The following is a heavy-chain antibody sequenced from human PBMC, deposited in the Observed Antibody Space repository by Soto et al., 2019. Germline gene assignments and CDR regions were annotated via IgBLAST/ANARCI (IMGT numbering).Heavy chain of an antibody. D-gene: IGHD4-17*01. J-gene: IGHJ4*02. CDR3: ARDPYASTTGTIMDY. CDR2: ISHKSSAT. V-gene: IGHV3-48*02. CDR1: GFTFSNYA. Sequence: EVQLVESGGGLVQPGGSLRLSCAGSGFTFSNYAMNWVRQAPGKGLEWVSYISHKSSATYHADSVKGRFTIARDNAQNSLYLQMTRLTDEDTAIYYCARDPYASTTGTIMDYWGRGTLVTVSS.